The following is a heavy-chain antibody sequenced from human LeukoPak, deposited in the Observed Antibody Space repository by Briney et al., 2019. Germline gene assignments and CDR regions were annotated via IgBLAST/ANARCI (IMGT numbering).Heavy chain of an antibody. V-gene: IGHV1-2*02. Sequence: ASVKVSCKASGYTFTDYYIHWVRQAPGQGLEWMGWINPNSGGTNYAQKFQGRVTMTRNTSISTAYMELSSLRSEDTAVYYCARENYYDSQNAFDIWGQGTMVTVSS. CDR1: GYTFTDYY. J-gene: IGHJ3*02. CDR3: ARENYYDSQNAFDI. D-gene: IGHD3-22*01. CDR2: INPNSGGT.